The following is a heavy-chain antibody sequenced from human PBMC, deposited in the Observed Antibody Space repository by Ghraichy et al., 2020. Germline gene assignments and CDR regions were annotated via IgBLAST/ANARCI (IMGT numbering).Heavy chain of an antibody. CDR3: ARDRSKFCSGRTGYLFDN. CDR1: GFMFSNYG. V-gene: IGHV3-30*03. D-gene: IGHD2-15*01. Sequence: GGSLRLSCAASGFMFSNYGIHWVRQTPDKGLEWVAITSYEGRSKYYVDSVKGRFTISRDNSQNTIYLQMDSLRVEDTAVYYCARDRSKFCSGRTGYLFDNWGRGTLVTVAS. CDR2: TSYEGRSK. J-gene: IGHJ4*02.